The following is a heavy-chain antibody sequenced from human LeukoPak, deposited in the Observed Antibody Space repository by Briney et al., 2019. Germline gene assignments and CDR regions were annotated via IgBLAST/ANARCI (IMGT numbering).Heavy chain of an antibody. CDR3: AREGRYCSSTSCPHMDV. D-gene: IGHD2-2*01. Sequence: SETLSLTCAVSGYSISNGYYWGWIRQPPGKGLEWIGSIYHSGSTYYSPSLKSRVTISVDTSKNHFSLKLTSVTAADTAVYYCAREGRYCSSTSCPHMDVWGKGTTVTVSS. V-gene: IGHV4-38-2*02. CDR2: IYHSGST. J-gene: IGHJ6*04. CDR1: GYSISNGYY.